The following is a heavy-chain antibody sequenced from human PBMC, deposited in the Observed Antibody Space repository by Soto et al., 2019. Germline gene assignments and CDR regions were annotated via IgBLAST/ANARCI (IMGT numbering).Heavy chain of an antibody. D-gene: IGHD3-9*01. CDR2: LDPEDGET. V-gene: IGHV1-24*01. CDR1: GYTLTELS. Sequence: ASVKVSCKVSGYTLTELSMHWVRQAPGKGLEWMGGLDPEDGETIYAQKFQGRVTMTEDTSTDTAYMELSSLRSEDTAVYYCATSTNYDILTGYYRGFDYWGQGTLVTVSS. J-gene: IGHJ4*02. CDR3: ATSTNYDILTGYYRGFDY.